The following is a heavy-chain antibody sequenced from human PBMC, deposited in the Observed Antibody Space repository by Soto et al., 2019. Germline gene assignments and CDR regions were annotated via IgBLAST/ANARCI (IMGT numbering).Heavy chain of an antibody. D-gene: IGHD1-7*01. Sequence: GGSLRRSCAASGFTFSSYVMHWVRQAPGKGLEWVAVISYDGSNKYYADSVKGRFTISRDNSKNTLYLQMNSLRAEDTAVYYCAKGAELELVGLNYWGQGTLVTVSS. J-gene: IGHJ4*02. CDR1: GFTFSSYV. CDR3: AKGAELELVGLNY. V-gene: IGHV3-30*18. CDR2: ISYDGSNK.